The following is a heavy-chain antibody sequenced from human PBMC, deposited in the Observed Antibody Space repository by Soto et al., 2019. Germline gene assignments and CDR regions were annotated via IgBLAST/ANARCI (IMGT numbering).Heavy chain of an antibody. CDR3: ASRSENGYNYDFDY. J-gene: IGHJ4*02. Sequence: GASVKVSCKASGGTFNSYAFSWVRQAPGQGLEWMGGIIPIFGTPNYAQKFQGRVTITADESTSTAYMELSGLRSEDTAVYYCASRSENGYNYDFDYRGQGTLVTVSS. V-gene: IGHV1-69*13. CDR2: IIPIFGTP. CDR1: GGTFNSYA. D-gene: IGHD5-12*01.